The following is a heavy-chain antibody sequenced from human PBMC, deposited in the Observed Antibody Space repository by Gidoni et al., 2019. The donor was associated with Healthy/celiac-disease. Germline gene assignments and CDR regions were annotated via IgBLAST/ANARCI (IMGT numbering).Heavy chain of an antibody. Sequence: EVQLVESGGGLVQPGRSLRLPCAACGFAFDYYAMHRVRQAPGKGLEWVSGISWNSGSIGYADSVKGRFTISRDNAKNSLYLQMNSLRAEDTALYYCAKPGGDLGYCSGGSCYSDDAFDIWGQGTMVTVSS. J-gene: IGHJ3*02. D-gene: IGHD2-15*01. CDR3: AKPGGDLGYCSGGSCYSDDAFDI. V-gene: IGHV3-9*01. CDR2: ISWNSGSI. CDR1: GFAFDYYA.